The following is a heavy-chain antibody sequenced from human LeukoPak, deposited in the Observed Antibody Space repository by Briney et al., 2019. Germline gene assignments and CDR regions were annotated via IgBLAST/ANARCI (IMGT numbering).Heavy chain of an antibody. CDR2: LWFDGSNQ. CDR1: GFTFSNYG. V-gene: IGHV3-33*01. CDR3: ATLVAATPSGWFDP. Sequence: PGRSLRLSCAASGFTFSNYGMHWVRQAPGKGLEWVAVLWFDGSNQYYTDSVKGRFTISRDNSKNTLYLQMNSLRAEDTAVYYCATLVAATPSGWFDPWGQGTLVTVSS. J-gene: IGHJ5*02. D-gene: IGHD2-15*01.